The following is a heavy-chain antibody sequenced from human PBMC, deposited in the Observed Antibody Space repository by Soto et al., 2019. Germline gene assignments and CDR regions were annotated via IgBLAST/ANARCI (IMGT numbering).Heavy chain of an antibody. CDR1: GFTFSSYA. V-gene: IGHV3-23*01. Sequence: EVQLLESGGGLVQPGGSLRLSCAASGFTFSSYAMSWVRQAPGKGLEWVSAISGSGGSTYYADSVKGRFTISRDHSKNTLYLQMNSRRAEDTAVYYCSIMITFGGFIAMGRDAFDVWDQGTVVTVSS. J-gene: IGHJ3*01. CDR3: SIMITFGGFIAMGRDAFDV. CDR2: ISGSGGST. D-gene: IGHD3-16*02.